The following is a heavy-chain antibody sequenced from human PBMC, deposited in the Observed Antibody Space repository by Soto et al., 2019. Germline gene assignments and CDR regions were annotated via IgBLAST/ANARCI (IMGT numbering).Heavy chain of an antibody. V-gene: IGHV1-46*01. CDR3: ARVGYCISTSCYEGNWFDP. D-gene: IGHD2-2*01. CDR2: INPSGGST. Sequence: ASVKVSCEASGYTFTSYYMHWVRQAPGQGLDWMGIINPSGGSTSYAQKFQGRVTMTRDTSTSTVYMELSSLRSEDTAVYYCARVGYCISTSCYEGNWFDPWGQGTLVTISS. CDR1: GYTFTSYY. J-gene: IGHJ5*02.